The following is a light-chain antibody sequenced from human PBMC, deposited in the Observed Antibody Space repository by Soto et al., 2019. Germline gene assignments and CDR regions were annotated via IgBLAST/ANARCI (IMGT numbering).Light chain of an antibody. CDR3: SSYTSRSTLV. CDR1: SSDVGGYKY. V-gene: IGLV2-14*01. J-gene: IGLJ2*01. Sequence: QSALTQPASVSGSPGQSITISCTGTSSDVGGYKYVSWYQQHPGKAPKLMIYDVSNRPSGVSRRFSGSKSGNTASLTISGLQAEDEADYYCSSYTSRSTLVFAGGTKLTVL. CDR2: DVS.